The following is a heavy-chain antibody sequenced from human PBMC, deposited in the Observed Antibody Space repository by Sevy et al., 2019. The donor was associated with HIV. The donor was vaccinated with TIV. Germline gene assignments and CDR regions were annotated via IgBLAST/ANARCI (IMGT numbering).Heavy chain of an antibody. J-gene: IGHJ4*02. CDR1: GGSISSYY. CDR3: ARDDSSGDYSAGEFDY. CDR2: IYTSGST. Sequence: SETLSLTCTVSGGSISSYYWSWIRQPAGKGLEWIGRIYTSGSTNYNPSLKSRVTMSVDTSKNQVSLELSSVTAADTAVYYCARDDSSGDYSAGEFDYWGQGTLVTVSS. V-gene: IGHV4-4*07. D-gene: IGHD3-22*01.